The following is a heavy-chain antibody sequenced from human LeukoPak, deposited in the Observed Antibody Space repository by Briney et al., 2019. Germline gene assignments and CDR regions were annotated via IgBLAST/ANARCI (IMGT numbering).Heavy chain of an antibody. J-gene: IGHJ4*02. CDR2: IYYSGST. V-gene: IGHV4-59*01. D-gene: IGHD2-2*02. CDR1: GGSISSYY. Sequence: SETLSLTCTVSGGSISSYYWSWIQQPPGKGMEWIGYIYYSGSTNYNPSLKSRVTISVDTSKNQFSLKLSSVTAADTAVYYCARTACSSTSCYTNYYFDYWGQGTLVTVSS. CDR3: ARTACSSTSCYTNYYFDY.